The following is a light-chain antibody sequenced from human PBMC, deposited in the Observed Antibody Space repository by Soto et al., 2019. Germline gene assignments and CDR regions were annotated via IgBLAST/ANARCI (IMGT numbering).Light chain of an antibody. J-gene: IGKJ2*01. Sequence: EIVLTQSPGTLSLSPGERATLSCRGSQSVSSSYLAWYQQKPGQAPRLLIYGASSRATDIPDRFSGSGSGTDFTLTISRLEPEDFAFYYCQQYGNSPPYTFGQGTKLEIK. CDR1: QSVSSSY. CDR3: QQYGNSPPYT. V-gene: IGKV3-20*01. CDR2: GAS.